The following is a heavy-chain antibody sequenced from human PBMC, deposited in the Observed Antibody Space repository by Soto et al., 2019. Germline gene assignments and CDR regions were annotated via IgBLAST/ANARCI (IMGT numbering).Heavy chain of an antibody. V-gene: IGHV4-39*02. J-gene: IGHJ4*02. CDR2: IYYSGST. CDR3: ASPRGIAAAGTHDY. CDR1: GGSISSSSYY. D-gene: IGHD6-13*01. Sequence: QLQLQESGPGLVKPSETLSLTCTVSGGSISSSSYYWGWIRQPPGKGLEWIGTIYYSGSTYYNPSPKRLVTIPVDTSTNHFSLKLRSVTAADTALYYCASPRGIAAAGTHDYWGQGTLVTVSS.